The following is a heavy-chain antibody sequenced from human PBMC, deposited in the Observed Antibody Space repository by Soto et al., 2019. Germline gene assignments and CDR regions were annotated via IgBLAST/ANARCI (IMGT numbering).Heavy chain of an antibody. CDR2: ISSSSSTI. D-gene: IGHD3-9*01. CDR1: GFTFSSYS. V-gene: IGHV3-48*01. CDR3: ARDLGHYDILTDLFDY. J-gene: IGHJ4*02. Sequence: GGSLRLSCAASGFTFSSYSMNWVRQAPGKGLEWVSYISSSSSTIYYADSVKGRFTISRDNAKNSLYLQMNSLRAEDTAVYYCARDLGHYDILTDLFDYWGQGTLVTVSS.